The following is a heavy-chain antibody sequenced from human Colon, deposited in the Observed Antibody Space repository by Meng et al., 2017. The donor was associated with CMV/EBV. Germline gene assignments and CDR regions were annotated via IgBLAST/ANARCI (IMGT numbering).Heavy chain of an antibody. J-gene: IGHJ6*02. Sequence: GESLKISCAASGFTFSDYYMSWIRQAPGKGLEWLSYMSHGGNTIFYADSVKGRFTISRDNAKNSLYLQMNSLRAEDTAVYYCARGGITTFGEVKFFYYAMDVWGHGTTVTVSS. CDR1: GFTFSDYY. CDR2: MSHGGNTI. D-gene: IGHD3-3*01. CDR3: ARGGITTFGEVKFFYYAMDV. V-gene: IGHV3-11*04.